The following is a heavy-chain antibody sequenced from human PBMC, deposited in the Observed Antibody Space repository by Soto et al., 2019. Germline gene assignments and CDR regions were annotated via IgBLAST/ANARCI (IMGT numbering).Heavy chain of an antibody. CDR3: AKDRHSSSSHIPFGYYYGMDV. D-gene: IGHD6-6*01. CDR1: GFTFSSYG. J-gene: IGHJ6*02. Sequence: GGSLRLSCAASGFTFSSYGMHWVRQAPGKGLEWVAVISYDGSNKYYADSVKGRFTISRDNSKNTLYLQMNSLRAEDTAVYYCAKDRHSSSSHIPFGYYYGMDVWGQGTTVTVSS. V-gene: IGHV3-30*18. CDR2: ISYDGSNK.